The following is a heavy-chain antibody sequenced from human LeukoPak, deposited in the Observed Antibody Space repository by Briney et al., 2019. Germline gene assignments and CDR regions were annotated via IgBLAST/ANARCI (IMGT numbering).Heavy chain of an antibody. V-gene: IGHV1-46*01. CDR1: GYRFTNNY. Sequence: GASVTVSCTGSGYRFTNNYIHWVRQAPGQGLEWMGMIYPRDGSTSYAQRFQDRVTVTRDTSTSTVHMELSGLRAEDTALSYCARDQEGFDYWGQGTLVTVSS. CDR2: IYPRDGST. CDR3: ARDQEGFDY. J-gene: IGHJ4*02.